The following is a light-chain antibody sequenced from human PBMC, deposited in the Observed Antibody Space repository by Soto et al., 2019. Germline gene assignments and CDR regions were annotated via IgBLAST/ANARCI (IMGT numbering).Light chain of an antibody. CDR3: QNYHLTLGT. Sequence: DIQMNQSPSSLSASVGDTVTITCRASQDIINHLAWYQQRPGKVPNLLIYGASTLHSGVPSRFRGSGSGTHFTLTISSLQAEDVATYYCQNYHLTLGTFGQGTRLEIK. J-gene: IGKJ5*01. CDR1: QDIINH. CDR2: GAS. V-gene: IGKV1-27*01.